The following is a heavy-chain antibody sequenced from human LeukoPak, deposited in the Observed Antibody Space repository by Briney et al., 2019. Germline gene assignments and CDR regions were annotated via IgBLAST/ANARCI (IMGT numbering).Heavy chain of an antibody. V-gene: IGHV3-23*01. CDR2: ISGSGGST. CDR3: AKGDPMIVVVIPYYFDY. J-gene: IGHJ4*02. D-gene: IGHD3-22*01. Sequence: GGSLRLSCAASGFTFSSYAMSWVRQAPGKGLEWVSAISGSGGSTYYADSVKGRFTTSRDNSKNTLYLQMNSLRAEDTAVYYCAKGDPMIVVVIPYYFDYWGQGTLVTVSS. CDR1: GFTFSSYA.